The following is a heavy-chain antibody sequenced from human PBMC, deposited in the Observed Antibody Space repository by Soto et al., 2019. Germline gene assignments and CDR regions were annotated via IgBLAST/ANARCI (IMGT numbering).Heavy chain of an antibody. CDR3: ANSYYGWGFDY. D-gene: IGHD3-10*01. V-gene: IGHV4-4*02. CDR1: GGFVNTSNW. CDR2: VYHTGKT. Sequence: QLQLQESGPSLVTPSGTLSLTCIVSGGFVNTSNWWSWIRQPPGKGLEWIGEVYHTGKTNYSPSFKSRVNMSVDKSNNQFFLKLTSVTAADTAIYYCANSYYGWGFDYWGQGALVTVAS. J-gene: IGHJ4*02.